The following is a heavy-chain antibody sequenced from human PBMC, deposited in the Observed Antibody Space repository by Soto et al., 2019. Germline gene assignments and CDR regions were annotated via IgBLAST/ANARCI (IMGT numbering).Heavy chain of an antibody. CDR2: ISAYNGNT. Sequence: QVQLVQSGAEVKKPGASVKVSCKASGYTFTSYGISWVRQAPGQGLEWMGWISAYNGNTNYAQKLQGRGTMTTDTTTNTAYMELRSLRSDETVVYYCAGDGVGYCISTSCLNGFDPLGQGTLVTVSS. J-gene: IGHJ5*02. CDR1: GYTFTSYG. V-gene: IGHV1-18*01. CDR3: AGDGVGYCISTSCLNGFDP. D-gene: IGHD2-2*03.